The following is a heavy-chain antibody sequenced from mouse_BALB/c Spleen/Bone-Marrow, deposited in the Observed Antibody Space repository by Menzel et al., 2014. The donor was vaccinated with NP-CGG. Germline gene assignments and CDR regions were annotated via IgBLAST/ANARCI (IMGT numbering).Heavy chain of an antibody. CDR1: GFNIKDTY. CDR3: ASYYYCSSLFAY. CDR2: IDPANGNI. V-gene: IGHV14-3*02. D-gene: IGHD1-1*01. Sequence: EVQLQQSGAELVKPGASVKLSCTASGFNIKDTYMHWVQQRPEQGLEWIGRIDPANGNIKYDPKFQGKATITADTSSNTTYLQHISLTSEDTAVYYCASYYYCSSLFAYWGQGTLVTVSA. J-gene: IGHJ3*01.